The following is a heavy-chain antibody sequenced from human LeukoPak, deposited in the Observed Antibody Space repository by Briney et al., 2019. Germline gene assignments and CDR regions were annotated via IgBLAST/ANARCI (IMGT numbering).Heavy chain of an antibody. V-gene: IGHV4-61*05. D-gene: IGHD4-17*01. CDR2: IYHTGST. CDR1: GGSISSSSYY. J-gene: IGHJ4*02. Sequence: PSETLSLTCTVSGGSISSSSYYWSWIRQPPGKGLEWIGYIYHTGSTNYNPSLKSRVTISIDTSKNQFSLKLTSVTAADTAVYYCARMGNPATVTTDYWGQGTLVTVSS. CDR3: ARMGNPATVTTDY.